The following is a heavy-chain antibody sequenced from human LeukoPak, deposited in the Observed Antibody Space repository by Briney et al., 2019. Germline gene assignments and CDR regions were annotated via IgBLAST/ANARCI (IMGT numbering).Heavy chain of an antibody. D-gene: IGHD3-10*01. Sequence: SETLSLTCVVYGGSFSAYYWSWIRQPPGKGLEWIGEINNSGSTNYNPSLKSRVTISVDTSKNQFSLKLSSVTAADTALYYCARNYYGSGSDVFDPWGQGTLVTVSS. V-gene: IGHV4-34*01. CDR3: ARNYYGSGSDVFDP. J-gene: IGHJ5*02. CDR2: INNSGST. CDR1: GGSFSAYY.